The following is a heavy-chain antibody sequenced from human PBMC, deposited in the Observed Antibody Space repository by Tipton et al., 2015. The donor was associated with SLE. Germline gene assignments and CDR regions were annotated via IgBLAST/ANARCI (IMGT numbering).Heavy chain of an antibody. J-gene: IGHJ4*02. D-gene: IGHD3-22*01. V-gene: IGHV4-31*03. Sequence: TLSLTCTVSGGSISSSSYYWSWIRQHPGKGLEWIGYIYYSGSTYYNPSLKSRVTISVDTSKNQFSLKLSSVTAADTAVYYCARVSDYYDSSGYYPASYYFDYWGQGTLVTVSS. CDR3: ARVSDYYDSSGYYPASYYFDY. CDR1: GGSISSSSYY. CDR2: IYYSGST.